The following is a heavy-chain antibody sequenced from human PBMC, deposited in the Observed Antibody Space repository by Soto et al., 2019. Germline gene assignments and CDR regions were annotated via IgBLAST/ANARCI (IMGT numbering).Heavy chain of an antibody. D-gene: IGHD2-15*01. CDR1: GFDVTTNC. CDR3: TTDLWRIAVVVGSTGYFNP. J-gene: IGHJ5*02. CDR2: VCTGGAT. V-gene: IGHV3-53*01. Sequence: PGGSLRLSCVGSGFDVTTNCMRWVRQAPGKGLECVSIVCTGGATHYADSVKGRFTISRDRSKNTLYLQMNSLKTEDTAVYYCTTDLWRIAVVVGSTGYFNPWGQGTPVTVSS.